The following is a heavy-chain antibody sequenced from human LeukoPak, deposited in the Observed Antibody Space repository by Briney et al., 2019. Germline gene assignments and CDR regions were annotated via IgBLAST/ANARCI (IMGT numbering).Heavy chain of an antibody. Sequence: PSETLSLTCAVYGGSFNSYSWSWIRQPPGKGLEWIGEINHSGSTNYNPSLKRRVTISVDTSKNQFSLKLNSVTAADTAAYYCARTRGGIRPFFDYWGQGILVTVSS. J-gene: IGHJ4*02. CDR2: INHSGST. CDR1: GGSFNSYS. V-gene: IGHV4-34*01. D-gene: IGHD3-16*01. CDR3: ARTRGGIRPFFDY.